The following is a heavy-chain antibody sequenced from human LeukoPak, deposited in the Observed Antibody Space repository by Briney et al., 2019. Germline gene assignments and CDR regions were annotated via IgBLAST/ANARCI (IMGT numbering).Heavy chain of an antibody. V-gene: IGHV3-21*01. CDR3: ARGRGYCSSTSCYEVAFDY. CDR2: ISSSSSYI. J-gene: IGHJ4*02. Sequence: GGSLRLSCAASGFTFSSYSMNWVRQAPGKGLEWVSSISSSSSYIYYADSVKGRFTISRDNAKNSLYLQMNSLRAEDTAVYYCARGRGYCSSTSCYEVAFDYWGQGTLVTVSS. D-gene: IGHD2-2*01. CDR1: GFTFSSYS.